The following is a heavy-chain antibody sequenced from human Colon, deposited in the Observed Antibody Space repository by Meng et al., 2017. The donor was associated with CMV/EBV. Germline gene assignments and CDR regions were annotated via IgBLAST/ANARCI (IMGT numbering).Heavy chain of an antibody. V-gene: IGHV3-23*03. CDR2: IYADGRST. D-gene: IGHD6-19*01. CDR3: TKEDSSGWHRTFES. Sequence: GGSLRLSCATSGFTFSNFAMSWVRQAPGKGPEWISVIYADGRSTNYADSVKGRLTISRDNAQKTLYLQMNSLTAEDTALYYCTKEDSSGWHRTFESWGQGTLVTVSS. CDR1: GFTFSNFA. J-gene: IGHJ4*02.